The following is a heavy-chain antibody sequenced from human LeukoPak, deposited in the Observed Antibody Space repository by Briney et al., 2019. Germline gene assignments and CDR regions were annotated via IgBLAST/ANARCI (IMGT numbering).Heavy chain of an antibody. J-gene: IGHJ1*01. CDR1: GFTFSDYY. CDR2: IKQDGSEK. CDR3: ARGSYSAAAGTSEYFQH. Sequence: PGGSLRLSCAASGFTFSDYYMSWIRQAPGKGLEWVANIKQDGSEKYYVDSVKGRFTISRDNAKNSLYLQMNSLRAEDTAVYYCARGSYSAAAGTSEYFQHWGQGTLVTVSS. V-gene: IGHV3-7*01. D-gene: IGHD6-13*01.